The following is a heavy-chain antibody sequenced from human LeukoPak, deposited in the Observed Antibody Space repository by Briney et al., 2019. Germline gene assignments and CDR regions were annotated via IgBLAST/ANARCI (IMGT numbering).Heavy chain of an antibody. V-gene: IGHV3-23*01. Sequence: AGGSLRLSCAASGFTFSSYAMSWVRQAPGKGLEWVSTISGSGGSTYYADSVKGRFTISGDDSQNTLYLQMNSLRAEDTAVYYCAKARIAVAFYWGQGTLVTVSS. CDR1: GFTFSSYA. CDR2: ISGSGGST. J-gene: IGHJ4*02. CDR3: AKARIAVAFY. D-gene: IGHD6-19*01.